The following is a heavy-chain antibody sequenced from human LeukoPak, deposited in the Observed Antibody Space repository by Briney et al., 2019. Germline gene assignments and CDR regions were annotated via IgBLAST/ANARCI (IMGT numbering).Heavy chain of an antibody. V-gene: IGHV1-46*01. Sequence: GASVKVSCMASGYTFTSYHLHWVRQAPGQGLEWMGIIIPSGGSTSYSQKFQSRVTLTRDTSTSTVYMELSSLRSEDTAVYFCARDGVAGTYYFDYCGQGTLVTVSS. CDR1: GYTFTSYH. D-gene: IGHD6-19*01. CDR2: IIPSGGST. CDR3: ARDGVAGTYYFDY. J-gene: IGHJ4*02.